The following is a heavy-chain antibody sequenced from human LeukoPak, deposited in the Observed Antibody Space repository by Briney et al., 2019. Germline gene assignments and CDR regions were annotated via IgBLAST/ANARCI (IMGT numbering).Heavy chain of an antibody. CDR3: ARRGIMGRAVVTPFDP. V-gene: IGHV4-34*01. Sequence: SETLSLTCAVYGGSFSGYYWTWIRQPPAKGLEWIGEINRSGGTNYNPSLKSRVTISVDTSKNQFSLKLSSVTAADTAVYYCARRGIMGRAVVTPFDPWGQGTLVTVSS. CDR2: INRSGGT. J-gene: IGHJ5*02. CDR1: GGSFSGYY. D-gene: IGHD4-23*01.